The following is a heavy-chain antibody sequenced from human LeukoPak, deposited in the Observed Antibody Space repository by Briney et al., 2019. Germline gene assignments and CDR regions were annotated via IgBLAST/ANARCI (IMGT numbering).Heavy chain of an antibody. CDR3: ARGHYGDYAAAY. CDR2: ISSSSSYI. V-gene: IGHV3-21*01. D-gene: IGHD4-17*01. Sequence: GGSLRLSCAASGFTFSSYSMNWVRQAPGKGLEWVSSISSSSSYIYYADSMKGRFTISRDNAKNSLYLQMNSLRAEDTAVYYCARGHYGDYAAAYWGQGTLVTVSS. J-gene: IGHJ4*02. CDR1: GFTFSSYS.